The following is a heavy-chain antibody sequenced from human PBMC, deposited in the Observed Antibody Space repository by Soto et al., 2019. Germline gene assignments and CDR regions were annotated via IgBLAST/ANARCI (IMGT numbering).Heavy chain of an antibody. Sequence: GESLKISCKGSGYSFTSYLIGWVRQMPVKGLEWMGISYPGDSDTRYSPSFQGQVTISADKSVSTAYLQWRSLKASDTAMYYCARGGYCSSSSCYLANWFDPWGQGTLVTVSS. V-gene: IGHV5-51*01. CDR2: SYPGDSDT. D-gene: IGHD2-2*01. J-gene: IGHJ5*02. CDR3: ARGGYCSSSSCYLANWFDP. CDR1: GYSFTSYL.